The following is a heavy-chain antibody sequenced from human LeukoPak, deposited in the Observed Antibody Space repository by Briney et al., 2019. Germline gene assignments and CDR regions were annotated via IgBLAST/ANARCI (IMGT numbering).Heavy chain of an antibody. D-gene: IGHD3-22*01. J-gene: IGHJ3*02. V-gene: IGHV4-4*07. CDR3: ARGHLSEDYDPDAFDI. CDR2: IYTSGST. Sequence: SETLSLTCTVSGGSISSYYWSWIRQPAGKGLEWIGRIYTSGSTNYNPSLKSRVIISVDTSKNQFSLKLSSVTAADTAVYYCARGHLSEDYDPDAFDIWGQGTMVTVSS. CDR1: GGSISSYY.